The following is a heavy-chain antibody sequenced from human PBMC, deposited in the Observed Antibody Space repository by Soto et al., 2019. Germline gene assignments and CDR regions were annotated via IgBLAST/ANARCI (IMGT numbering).Heavy chain of an antibody. D-gene: IGHD6-13*01. V-gene: IGHV4-39*01. Sequence: SETLSLTCTVSGGSISSSSYYWGWIRQPPGKGLEWIGSIYYSGSTYYNPSLKSRVTISVDTSKNQFSLKLSSVTAADTAVYYCARRVSSSWPHLNYYYMDVWGKGTTVTSP. CDR3: ARRVSSSWPHLNYYYMDV. CDR1: GGSISSSSYY. CDR2: IYYSGST. J-gene: IGHJ6*03.